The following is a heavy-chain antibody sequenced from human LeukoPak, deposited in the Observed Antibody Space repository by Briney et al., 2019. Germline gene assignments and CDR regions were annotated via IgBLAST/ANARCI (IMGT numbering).Heavy chain of an antibody. V-gene: IGHV3-30*03. CDR2: ISYDGSNK. Sequence: GGSLRLSCAASGFTFSSYGMHWVRQAPGKGLEWVAVISYDGSNKYYADSVKGRFTISRDSSENTLYLQMNSLKTEDSALYYCTTDRSFDWLPSVYWGQGTLVTVSS. D-gene: IGHD3-9*01. J-gene: IGHJ4*02. CDR3: TTDRSFDWLPSVY. CDR1: GFTFSSYG.